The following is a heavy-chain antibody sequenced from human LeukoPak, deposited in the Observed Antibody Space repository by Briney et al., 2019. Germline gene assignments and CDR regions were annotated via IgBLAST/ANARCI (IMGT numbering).Heavy chain of an antibody. CDR1: GFTFSPYW. CDR2: IIMDGSYT. D-gene: IGHD5-24*01. V-gene: IGHV3-74*01. CDR3: VRDEHAYNFDL. Sequence: GGSLRLSCAASGFTFSPYWMHWVRQAPGKGLVWVSRIIMDGSYTNYADSVKGRFTISRDNTKSTLYLQMNSLRAEDTAIYYCVRDEHAYNFDLWGQGTPVTVSS. J-gene: IGHJ4*02.